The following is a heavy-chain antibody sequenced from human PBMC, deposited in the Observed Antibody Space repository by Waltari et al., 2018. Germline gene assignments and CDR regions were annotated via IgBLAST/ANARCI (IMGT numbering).Heavy chain of an antibody. CDR2: ISAYNGNT. Sequence: QVQLVQSGAEVKKPGASVKVSCKASGYTFTSYGISWVRPAPGQGLEWMGWISAYNGNTNYAQKLQGRVTMTTDTSTSTADMELRSLRSDDTAVYYCASHYGDYVWYFDYWGQGTLVTVSS. CDR3: ASHYGDYVWYFDY. D-gene: IGHD4-17*01. CDR1: GYTFTSYG. V-gene: IGHV1-18*01. J-gene: IGHJ4*02.